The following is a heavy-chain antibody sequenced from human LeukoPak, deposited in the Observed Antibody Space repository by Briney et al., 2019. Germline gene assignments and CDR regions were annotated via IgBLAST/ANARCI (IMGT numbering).Heavy chain of an antibody. CDR3: ARDTRYGDYVSPLDY. V-gene: IGHV4-4*07. CDR2: FSSSGTT. Sequence: SETLSLTCSVSGDSISYFYWSRIRQAAGKGLEWIGRFSSSGTTDYNASLKSRFTMSVDTSKNQLSLKVISVTAADTAVYYCARDTRYGDYVSPLDYWGQGTLVTVSS. J-gene: IGHJ4*02. CDR1: GDSISYFY. D-gene: IGHD4-17*01.